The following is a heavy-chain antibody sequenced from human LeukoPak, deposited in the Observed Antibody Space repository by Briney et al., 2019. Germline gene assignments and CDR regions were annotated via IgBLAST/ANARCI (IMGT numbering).Heavy chain of an antibody. J-gene: IGHJ4*02. V-gene: IGHV3-74*01. Sequence: PGGSLRLSCAASGFTFSSYWMHWVRQAPGKGLVWVSRINTDGSSTTYADSVKGRFTISRDNSKNTLYLQLNSLRAKDTAVYYCATASGTYTSTYWGQGTQVTVSS. CDR1: GFTFSSYW. D-gene: IGHD1-26*01. CDR3: ATASGTYTSTY. CDR2: INTDGSST.